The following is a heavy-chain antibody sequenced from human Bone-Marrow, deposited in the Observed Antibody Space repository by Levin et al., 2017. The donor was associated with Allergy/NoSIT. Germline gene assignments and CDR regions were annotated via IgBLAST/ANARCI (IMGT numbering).Heavy chain of an antibody. J-gene: IGHJ5*02. D-gene: IGHD3-10*01. CDR2: IYYSGSP. V-gene: IGHV4-59*01. Sequence: SETLSLTCTVSGGSISSYYWSWIRQPPGKGLEWIGYIYYSGSPDYNPSLKSRVTISLDTSKKQFSLKLSSVTAADTAVYYCGGSYYGAGSYGPWGQGTLVTVSS. CDR1: GGSISSYY. CDR3: GGSYYGAGSYGP.